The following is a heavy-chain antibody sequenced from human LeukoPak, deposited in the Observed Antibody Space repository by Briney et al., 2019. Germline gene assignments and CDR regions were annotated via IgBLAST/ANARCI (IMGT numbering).Heavy chain of an antibody. Sequence: GGSLRLSCLTSGFTLSTNAMSWVRQAPGKGLEWISGISGSGASTYYADSVKGRFTISRDDSRNTLYLQMNSLRGDDTALYYCARKLRHRNDCWGQGTLVTVSS. CDR1: GFTLSTNA. V-gene: IGHV3-23*01. CDR2: ISGSGAST. J-gene: IGHJ4*02. CDR3: ARKLRHRNDC. D-gene: IGHD5-24*01.